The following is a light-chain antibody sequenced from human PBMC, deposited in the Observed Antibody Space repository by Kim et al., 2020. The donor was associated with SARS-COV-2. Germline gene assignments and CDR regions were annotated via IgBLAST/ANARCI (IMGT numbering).Light chain of an antibody. CDR3: QQQYSVPVT. J-gene: IGKJ4*01. Sequence: TTNCRSIQCAVYSSDSRNYFAWYQQKPGPSPRLLIYWASTRESGVPERFSGSGSGTDFTLTISSLQAEDVAVYYCQQQYSVPVTFGGGTKVDIK. V-gene: IGKV4-1*01. CDR2: WAS. CDR1: QCAVYSSDSRNY.